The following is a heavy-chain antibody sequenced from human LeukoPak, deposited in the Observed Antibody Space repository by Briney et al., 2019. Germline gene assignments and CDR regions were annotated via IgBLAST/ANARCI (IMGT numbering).Heavy chain of an antibody. Sequence: SVKVSCKASGGTFSSYAISWVRQAPGQGLEWMGGIIPIFGTANYAQKFQGRVTITTDESTSTAHMELSSLRSEDTAVYYCARASVGCSSTSCYPLLGYWGQGTLVTVSS. J-gene: IGHJ4*02. D-gene: IGHD2-2*01. CDR3: ARASVGCSSTSCYPLLGY. CDR2: IIPIFGTA. CDR1: GGTFSSYA. V-gene: IGHV1-69*05.